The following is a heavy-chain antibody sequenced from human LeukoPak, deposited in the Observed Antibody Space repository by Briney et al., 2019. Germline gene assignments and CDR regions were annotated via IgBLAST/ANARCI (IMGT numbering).Heavy chain of an antibody. V-gene: IGHV1-2*02. Sequence: ASVKVSCKASGYTFTGYYMHWVRQAPGQGLEWMGWINPNSGGTNYAQKFQGRVTMTRDTSISTAYMELSRLRSDDTAVYYCARGSEGTMVTYRYWGQGTLVTVSS. J-gene: IGHJ4*02. D-gene: IGHD5-18*01. CDR1: GYTFTGYY. CDR3: ARGSEGTMVTYRY. CDR2: INPNSGGT.